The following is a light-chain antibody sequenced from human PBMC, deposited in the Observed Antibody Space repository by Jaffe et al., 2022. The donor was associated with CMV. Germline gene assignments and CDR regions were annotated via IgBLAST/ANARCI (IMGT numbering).Light chain of an antibody. V-gene: IGLV3-21*04. CDR2: SDS. Sequence: SYVLTQPPSVSVAPGKTARISCGGNNIGSKSVHWYQQKPGQAPVLVIFSDSDRPSGIPERISGSNSGNTATLTISRVEAGDEADYYCQVWDNSRAQNVFGTGTKVIVL. CDR3: QVWDNSRAQNV. CDR1: NIGSKS. J-gene: IGLJ1*01.